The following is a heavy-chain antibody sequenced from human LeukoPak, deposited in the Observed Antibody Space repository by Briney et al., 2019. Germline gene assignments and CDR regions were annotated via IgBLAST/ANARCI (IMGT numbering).Heavy chain of an antibody. CDR3: ARDQRVAYSSSWYGGAFDI. D-gene: IGHD6-13*01. CDR2: IWYDGSNK. CDR1: GFTFSSYG. J-gene: IGHJ3*02. Sequence: GGSLRLSCAASGFTFSSYGMHWVRQAPGKGLEWVAVIWYDGSNKYYADSVKGRFTISRDNSRNTLYLQMNSLRAEDTAVYYCARDQRVAYSSSWYGGAFDIWGQGTMVTVSS. V-gene: IGHV3-33*01.